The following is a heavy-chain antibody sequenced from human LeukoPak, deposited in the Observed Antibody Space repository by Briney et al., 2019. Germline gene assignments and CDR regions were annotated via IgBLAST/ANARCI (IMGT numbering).Heavy chain of an antibody. CDR1: GFTFSSYG. Sequence: GGSLRLSCAASGFTFSSYGMHWVRQAPGKGLEWVAVIWFDGSNKYYADSVKGRFTISRDNSKNTLYLQMNSLRAEDTAVYYCARDWVDSSSSDAFDIWGQGTMVTVSS. CDR3: ARDWVDSSSSDAFDI. CDR2: IWFDGSNK. J-gene: IGHJ3*02. D-gene: IGHD6-6*01. V-gene: IGHV3-33*01.